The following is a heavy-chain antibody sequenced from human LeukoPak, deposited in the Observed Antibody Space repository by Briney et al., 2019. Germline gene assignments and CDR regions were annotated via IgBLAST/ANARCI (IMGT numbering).Heavy chain of an antibody. V-gene: IGHV4-59*08. CDR1: GGSFSGYY. CDR3: ARLDRDGFLDP. D-gene: IGHD5-24*01. CDR2: IYYSGST. Sequence: SETLSLTCAVYGGSFSGYYWSWIRQPPGKGLEWIGYIYYSGSTNYNPSLKSRVTISVDTSKNQFSLKLSSVTAADTAVYYCARLDRDGFLDPWGQGTLVTVSS. J-gene: IGHJ5*02.